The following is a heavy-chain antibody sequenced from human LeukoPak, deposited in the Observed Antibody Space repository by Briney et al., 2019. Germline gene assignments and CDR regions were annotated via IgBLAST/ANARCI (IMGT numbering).Heavy chain of an antibody. CDR1: GDSISGYY. CDR2: IYYSGST. Sequence: SETLSLTCTASGDSISGYYWSWIRQPPGKGLECIGHIYYSGSTAYNPSLKSRVTISVDTSRNQFSLRLSSVTAADTAVYYCARVTLVADANYYGMDVWGKGTTVTVSS. J-gene: IGHJ6*04. CDR3: ARVTLVADANYYGMDV. V-gene: IGHV4-59*13. D-gene: IGHD2-15*01.